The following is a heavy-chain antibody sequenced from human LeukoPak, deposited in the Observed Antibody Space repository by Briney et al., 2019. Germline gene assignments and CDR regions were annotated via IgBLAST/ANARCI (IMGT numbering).Heavy chain of an antibody. Sequence: SETLSLTCTVSGDSVTTYYWGWIRQPPGKGLEWIGYIHYSGRTNSNPSPESRVTISVDMSKNQFSLKMSSVTAADTAMYYCARYFCPGDNCLHFDYWGQGTLVTVSS. J-gene: IGHJ4*02. CDR3: ARYFCPGDNCLHFDY. V-gene: IGHV4-59*02. CDR1: GDSVTTYY. CDR2: IHYSGRT. D-gene: IGHD3/OR15-3a*01.